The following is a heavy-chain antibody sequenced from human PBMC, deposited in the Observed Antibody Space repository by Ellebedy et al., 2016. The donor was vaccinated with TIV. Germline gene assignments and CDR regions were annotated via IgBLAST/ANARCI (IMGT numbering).Heavy chain of an antibody. J-gene: IGHJ4*02. Sequence: GESLKISCKASGYTFTNYWIGWVRQMPGKGLEWMGIIYPTDSDTKYSPSFQGQATISADKSISTAYLQWNSLKASDTAMFYCARPSDWNDGYFHYWGQGTLVTVSS. V-gene: IGHV5-51*01. CDR2: IYPTDSDT. D-gene: IGHD1-1*01. CDR1: GYTFTNYW. CDR3: ARPSDWNDGYFHY.